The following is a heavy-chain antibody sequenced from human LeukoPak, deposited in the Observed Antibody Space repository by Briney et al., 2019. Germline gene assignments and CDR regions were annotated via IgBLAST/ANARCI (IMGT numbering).Heavy chain of an antibody. D-gene: IGHD2-2*01. CDR2: SYYSGST. CDR3: ARTRTVVPAASTNWFDP. CDR1: GGSISSGGYY. J-gene: IGHJ5*02. Sequence: PSQTLSLTCTVSGGSISSGGYYWIWIRQHPGKGLEWLGYSYYSGSTYYTPSLKSRVTTSVDTFKNQFSLKLSSVTAADTAVYYCARTRTVVPAASTNWFDPWGQGTLVTVSS. V-gene: IGHV4-31*03.